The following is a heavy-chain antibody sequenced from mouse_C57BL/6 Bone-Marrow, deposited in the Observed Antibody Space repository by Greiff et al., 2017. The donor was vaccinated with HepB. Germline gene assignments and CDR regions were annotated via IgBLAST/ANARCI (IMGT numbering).Heavy chain of an antibody. V-gene: IGHV5-4*01. Sequence: VQLKESGGGLVKPGGSLKLSCAASGFTFSSYAMSWVRQAPEKRLEWVATISDGGSYTYYPDNVKGRFTISRDNAKNNLYLQMSHLKSEDTAMYYCARDFWGTGITVTVSS. CDR1: GFTFSSYA. J-gene: IGHJ1*03. CDR2: ISDGGSYT. CDR3: ARDF.